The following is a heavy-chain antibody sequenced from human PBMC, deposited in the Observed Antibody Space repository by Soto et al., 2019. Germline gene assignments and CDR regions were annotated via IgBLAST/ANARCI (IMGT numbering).Heavy chain of an antibody. V-gene: IGHV1-69*02. CDR2: IIPILGIA. Sequence: QVQLVQSGAEVKKPGSSVKVSCKASGGTFSSYTISWVRQAPGQGLEWMGRIIPILGIANYAQKFQGRVTMTADXXTXTXXMELSSLRSEDTAVYYCARYEGGSSGYKDPNAFDIWGQGTMVTVSS. J-gene: IGHJ3*02. CDR1: GGTFSSYT. D-gene: IGHD3-22*01. CDR3: ARYEGGSSGYKDPNAFDI.